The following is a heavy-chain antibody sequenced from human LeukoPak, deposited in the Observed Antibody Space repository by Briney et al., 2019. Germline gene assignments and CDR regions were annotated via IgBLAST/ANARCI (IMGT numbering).Heavy chain of an antibody. D-gene: IGHD3-22*01. Sequence: HSGGSLRLSCAASGFTFSSYAMSWVRQAPGKGLEWVSAISGSGGSTYYADSVKGRFTISRDNSKNTLYLQMNSLRAEDTAVYYCAPSSPYYDSSGYYYEGAFDYWGQGTLVTVSS. CDR3: APSSPYYDSSGYYYEGAFDY. CDR1: GFTFSSYA. V-gene: IGHV3-23*01. CDR2: ISGSGGST. J-gene: IGHJ4*02.